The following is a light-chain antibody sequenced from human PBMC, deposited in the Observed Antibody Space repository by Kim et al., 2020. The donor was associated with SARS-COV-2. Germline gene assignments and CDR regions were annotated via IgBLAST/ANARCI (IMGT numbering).Light chain of an antibody. CDR3: SSYTGSNSVA. J-gene: IGLJ2*01. V-gene: IGLV2-14*01. Sequence: QSALTQPASVSGPPGQSITISCTGTSSDVGGYNYVSWYQQHPGKVPKLMIFDVTERPSGVSDRFSGSKSGNTASLTISGLQAEDEADYYCSSYTGSNSVAFGGGTQLTVL. CDR2: DVT. CDR1: SSDVGGYNY.